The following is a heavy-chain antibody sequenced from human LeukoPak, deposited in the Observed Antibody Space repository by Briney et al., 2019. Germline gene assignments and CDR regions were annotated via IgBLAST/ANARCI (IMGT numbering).Heavy chain of an antibody. V-gene: IGHV3-72*01. D-gene: IGHD3-9*01. CDR1: GFRFSDNY. J-gene: IGHJ4*02. CDR3: AKFYDISTGYSDY. Sequence: GGSLRLSCAAPGFRFSDNYMDWVRQAPGKGLEWVGRIRNKANSYTTDYAASVRGRFTISRDDSKNSLYLQMNSLRADDTAVYYCAKFYDISTGYSDYWGQGTLVTVSS. CDR2: IRNKANSYTT.